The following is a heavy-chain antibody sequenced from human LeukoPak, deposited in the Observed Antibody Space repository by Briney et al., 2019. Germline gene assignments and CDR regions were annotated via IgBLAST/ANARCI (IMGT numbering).Heavy chain of an antibody. D-gene: IGHD3-22*01. CDR2: ISAYNGNT. J-gene: IGHJ4*02. Sequence: GASVKVSCKASGYTFTSYGISWVRQAPGQGLEWMGWISAYNGNTNYAQKLQGRVTMTTDTSTSTAYMEPRSLRSDDTAVYYCARTPRNYYDSSGAEDYFDYWGQGTLVTVSS. CDR1: GYTFTSYG. V-gene: IGHV1-18*01. CDR3: ARTPRNYYDSSGAEDYFDY.